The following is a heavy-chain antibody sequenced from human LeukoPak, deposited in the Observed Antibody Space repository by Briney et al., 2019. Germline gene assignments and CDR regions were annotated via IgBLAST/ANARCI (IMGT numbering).Heavy chain of an antibody. CDR2: IYYSEST. D-gene: IGHD6-19*01. CDR1: GGSLSSYY. Sequence: PSETLSLTCTVSGGSLSSYYWSWIRQPPGKGLEWIGFIYYSESTNYNPSLKNRVTISLDTSKNQFSLRLSSVTAADTAVYYCARRPAVAGTDGRGWFDPWGQGILVTVSS. CDR3: ARRPAVAGTDGRGWFDP. J-gene: IGHJ5*02. V-gene: IGHV4-59*01.